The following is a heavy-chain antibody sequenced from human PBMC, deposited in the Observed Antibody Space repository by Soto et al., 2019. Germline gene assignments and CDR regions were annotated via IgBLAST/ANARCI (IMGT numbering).Heavy chain of an antibody. J-gene: IGHJ4*02. V-gene: IGHV1-3*01. CDR3: ARDFSSGYPFDY. CDR2: IYPGSTNT. Sequence: ASVKVSCKAIGYSFTSHYMHWVRQAPGQGLEWMGSIYPGSTNTNYSQKFQGRVTITRDTSASTAYMELSSLRSEDTAVYYCARDFSSGYPFDYWGQGTLVTVSS. D-gene: IGHD3-3*01. CDR1: GYSFTSHY.